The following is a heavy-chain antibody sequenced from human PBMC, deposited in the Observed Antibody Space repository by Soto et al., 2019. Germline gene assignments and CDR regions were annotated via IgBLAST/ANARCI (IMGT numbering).Heavy chain of an antibody. J-gene: IGHJ6*02. V-gene: IGHV3-30*03. D-gene: IGHD3-3*01. CDR3: ASPAYYDFWSGPPHYYGMDV. Sequence: GGSLRLSCAASGFTFSSYGMHWVRQAPGKGLEWVAVISYDGSNKYYADSVKGRFTISRDNSKNTLYLQMNSLRAEDTAVYYCASPAYYDFWSGPPHYYGMDVWGQGTTVTVSS. CDR1: GFTFSSYG. CDR2: ISYDGSNK.